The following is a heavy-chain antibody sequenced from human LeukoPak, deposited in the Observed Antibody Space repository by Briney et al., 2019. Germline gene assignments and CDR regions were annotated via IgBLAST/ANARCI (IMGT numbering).Heavy chain of an antibody. CDR3: ARDSPLKRSAYYDSSGYYFYPGRGSRVLFAD. CDR1: GYTFTSYY. Sequence: ASVKVSCKASGYTFTSYYMHWVRQAPGQGLEWMGIINPSGGSTSYAQKFQGRVTMTRDTSTSTDYMELSSLGSEDTAVYYCARDSPLKRSAYYDSSGYYFYPGRGSRVLFADWGQGTLVTVSS. CDR2: INPSGGST. V-gene: IGHV1-46*01. D-gene: IGHD3-22*01. J-gene: IGHJ4*02.